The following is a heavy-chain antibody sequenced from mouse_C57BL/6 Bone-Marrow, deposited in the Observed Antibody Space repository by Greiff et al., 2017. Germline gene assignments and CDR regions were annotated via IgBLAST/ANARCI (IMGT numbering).Heavy chain of an antibody. CDR2: ISNGGGST. CDR3: ARHRDGSSYSWFAY. D-gene: IGHD1-1*01. CDR1: GFTFSDYY. V-gene: IGHV5-12*01. Sequence: EVKLMESGGGLVQPGGSLKLSCAASGFTFSDYYMYWVRPTPEKRLEWVAYISNGGGSTYYPDTVKGRFTISRDNAKNTLYLQMSRLMSEDTAMYYCARHRDGSSYSWFAYWGQGTLVTVSA. J-gene: IGHJ3*01.